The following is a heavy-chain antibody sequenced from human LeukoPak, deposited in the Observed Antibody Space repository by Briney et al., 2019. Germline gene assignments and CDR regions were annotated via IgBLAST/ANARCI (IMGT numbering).Heavy chain of an antibody. CDR1: GGSISSYY. CDR3: ASRIAVSKFDY. Sequence: PSETLSLTCTVSGGSISSYYWSWIRQPPGKGLEWIGYIYYTGSTYYNPSLKSRVTTSVDTSKNQFSLRLSSVTAADTAVYYCASRIAVSKFDYWGQGTLVTVSP. D-gene: IGHD6-19*01. V-gene: IGHV4-59*12. CDR2: IYYTGST. J-gene: IGHJ4*02.